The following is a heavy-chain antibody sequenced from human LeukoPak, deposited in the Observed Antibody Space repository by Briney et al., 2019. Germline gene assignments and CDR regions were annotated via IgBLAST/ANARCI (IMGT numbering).Heavy chain of an antibody. J-gene: IGHJ4*02. V-gene: IGHV3-30-3*01. CDR3: AREYSYTYYFDY. Sequence: GGSLRLSCAASGFTFSSYAMHWVRQAPGKGLEWVAVISYDGSNKYYADSVKGRFTISRDNSKNTLYLQMNSLRAEDTAVYYCAREYSYTYYFDYWGQGTLVTVSS. CDR1: GFTFSSYA. D-gene: IGHD5-18*01. CDR2: ISYDGSNK.